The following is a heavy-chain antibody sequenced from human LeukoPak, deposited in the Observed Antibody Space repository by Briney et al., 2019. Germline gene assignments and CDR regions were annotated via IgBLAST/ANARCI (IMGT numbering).Heavy chain of an antibody. J-gene: IGHJ4*02. CDR3: ARGAWFGSDYTALYYFDY. CDR2: MNPNSGNT. Sequence: ASVKVSCKTSGYTFTSYDINWARQATGEGLEWVGWMNPNSGNTGYAQKFLDRVSMTRNAAISTAYMELSSLRSEDTAVYYCARGAWFGSDYTALYYFDYWGQGTLVTVSS. V-gene: IGHV1-8*01. CDR1: GYTFTSYD. D-gene: IGHD3-16*01.